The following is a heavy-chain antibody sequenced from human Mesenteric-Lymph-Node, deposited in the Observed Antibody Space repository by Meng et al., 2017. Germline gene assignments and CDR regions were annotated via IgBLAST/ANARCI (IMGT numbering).Heavy chain of an antibody. CDR3: ARDEGYGDSNYYYYGMDV. D-gene: IGHD4-17*01. V-gene: IGHV1-69*04. Sequence: SVKVSCKASGGTFSSYTISWVRQAPGQGLEWMGRIIPILGIANYAQKFQGRVTITADKSTSTAYMELSSLRSEDTAVYYCARDEGYGDSNYYYYGMDVWGQGTTVTVSS. CDR1: GGTFSSYT. CDR2: IIPILGIA. J-gene: IGHJ6*02.